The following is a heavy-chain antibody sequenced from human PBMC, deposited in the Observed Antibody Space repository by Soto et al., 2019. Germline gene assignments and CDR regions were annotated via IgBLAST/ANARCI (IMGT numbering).Heavy chain of an antibody. CDR3: ARLNGGVVVGYNWFDP. J-gene: IGHJ5*02. CDR1: GGSISSYY. CDR2: IYYSGST. V-gene: IGHV4-59*01. D-gene: IGHD3-22*01. Sequence: QVQLKESGPGLVKPSESLSLTCTVSGGSISSYYWSWIRQPPGKGLEWIGYIYYSGSTNYNPSLKSRVTISVDTSKNQFSLKLSSVTAADTAVYYCARLNGGVVVGYNWFDPWGQGTLVTVSS.